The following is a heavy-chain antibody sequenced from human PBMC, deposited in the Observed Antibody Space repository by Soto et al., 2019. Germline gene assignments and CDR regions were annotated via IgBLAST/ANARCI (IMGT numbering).Heavy chain of an antibody. CDR3: ARSMNSAVADSFDF. D-gene: IGHD1-26*01. CDR1: GFTFSRYA. V-gene: IGHV3-30*04. J-gene: IGHJ4*02. Sequence: QVQVVESGGGVVQPGRSLRLSCAASGFTFSRYAIHWVRQAPGKGLEWVAVISRDGSNKYYVDSVKGRFTISRDNSRNTVYLQMNSLRDEDTAVYYYARSMNSAVADSFDFWGQGTLVTVSS. CDR2: ISRDGSNK.